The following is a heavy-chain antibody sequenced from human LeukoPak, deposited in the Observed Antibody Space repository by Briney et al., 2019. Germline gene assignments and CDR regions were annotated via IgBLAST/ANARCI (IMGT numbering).Heavy chain of an antibody. CDR1: GGTFSSYA. CDR2: IIPILGIA. V-gene: IGHV1-69*04. Sequence: ASVKVSCKASGGTFSSYAISWVRQAPGQGLEWMGRIIPILGIANYAQKFQGRVTITADKSTSTAYMELSSLRSEDTAVYYCATGIAVAVNAFGIWGQGTMVTVSS. J-gene: IGHJ3*02. D-gene: IGHD6-19*01. CDR3: ATGIAVAVNAFGI.